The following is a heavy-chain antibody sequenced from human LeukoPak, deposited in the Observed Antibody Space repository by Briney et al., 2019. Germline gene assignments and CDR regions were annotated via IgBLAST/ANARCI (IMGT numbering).Heavy chain of an antibody. D-gene: IGHD3-22*01. CDR1: GFAFSSYS. CDR3: ARAALGGYYDSSGYDY. CDR2: ISGSGSTM. Sequence: GGSLRLSCAASGFAFSSYSMNWVRQAPGKGREWVSYISGSGSTMYYAGSLRGRFTISRDNAEKSLYLQMNSLRAEDTAVYYCARAALGGYYDSSGYDYWGQGTLVTVSS. V-gene: IGHV3-48*01. J-gene: IGHJ4*02.